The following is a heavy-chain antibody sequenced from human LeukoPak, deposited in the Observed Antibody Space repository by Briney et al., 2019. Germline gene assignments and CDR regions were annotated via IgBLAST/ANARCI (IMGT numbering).Heavy chain of an antibody. CDR2: INPNSGGT. V-gene: IGHV1-2*02. D-gene: IGHD6-13*01. CDR1: GYTFTGYY. J-gene: IGHJ4*02. CDR3: ARVSSWSRVEY. Sequence: ASVTVSCKASGYTFTGYYMHWVRQAPGQGLEWMGWINPNSGGTNYAQKFQGRVTMTRDTSISTAYMELSRPRSDDTAVYYCARVSSWSRVEYWGQGTLVTVSS.